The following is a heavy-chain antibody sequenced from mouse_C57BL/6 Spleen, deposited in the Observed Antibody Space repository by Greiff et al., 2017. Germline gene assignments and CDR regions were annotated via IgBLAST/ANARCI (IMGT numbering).Heavy chain of an antibody. CDR2: IHPNSGST. J-gene: IGHJ2*01. Sequence: VQLQQPGAELVKPGASVKLSCKASGYTFTSYWMHWVKQRPGQGLAWIGMIHPNSGSTNYNEKFKSKATLTVDKSSNTAYMQLSSLTSEVSAVYYCECRGMEWGNLDYWGQGTTLTVSS. V-gene: IGHV1-64*01. CDR1: GYTFTSYW. CDR3: ECRGMEWGNLDY. D-gene: IGHD2-1*01.